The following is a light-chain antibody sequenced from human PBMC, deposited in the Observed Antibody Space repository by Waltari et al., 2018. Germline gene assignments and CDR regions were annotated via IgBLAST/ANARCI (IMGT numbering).Light chain of an antibody. CDR1: SSDVGGYNY. CDR2: DVT. Sequence: QSALTQPASVSGSPGQSITISCTGTSSDVGGYNYVSWYQQHPGKAPKLLIYDVTDRPSGVSSRFSGSKSGNTASLTISGLQAEDEADYYCSSYTSSSSFSISSSVLFGGGTKVIVL. V-gene: IGLV2-14*03. CDR3: SSYTSSSSFSISSSVL. J-gene: IGLJ2*01.